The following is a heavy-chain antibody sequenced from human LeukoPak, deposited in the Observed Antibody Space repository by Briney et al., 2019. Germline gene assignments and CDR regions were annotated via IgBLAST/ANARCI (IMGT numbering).Heavy chain of an antibody. CDR3: ARAGIYWNPGDY. D-gene: IGHD1-1*01. Sequence: SETLSLTCAVSGDSISSDKWWTWFRQPPEKGLEWIGEIHPRGSTNYNPSLKSRVTISIDKFNNQFSLKLSPVTAGDTAAYYCARAGIYWNPGDYWGQGALVIVSS. V-gene: IGHV4-4*02. J-gene: IGHJ4*02. CDR2: IHPRGST. CDR1: GDSISSDKW.